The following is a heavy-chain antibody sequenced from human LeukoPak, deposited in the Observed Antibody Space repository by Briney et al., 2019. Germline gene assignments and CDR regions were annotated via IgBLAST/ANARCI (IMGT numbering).Heavy chain of an antibody. CDR3: ARDLVGGIWSAAF. CDR2: INPNTGDT. J-gene: IGHJ4*02. CDR1: GYTFTGYY. D-gene: IGHD3-16*01. V-gene: IGHV1-2*06. Sequence: GASVKVSCKASGYTFTGYYVHWVRQAPGQGLEWMGRINPNTGDTIYAQRFQGRVTMTRDTSISAAYMEFNNIRSDDTAVYYCARDLVGGIWSAAFWGQGTLVTVSS.